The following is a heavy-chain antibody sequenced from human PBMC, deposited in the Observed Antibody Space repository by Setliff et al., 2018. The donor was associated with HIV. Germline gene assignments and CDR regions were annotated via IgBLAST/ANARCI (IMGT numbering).Heavy chain of an antibody. J-gene: IGHJ5*02. V-gene: IGHV4-38-2*01. CDR1: GYSISSGYY. CDR2: IYHSGTT. D-gene: IGHD6-19*01. CDR3: ARPRRVRSRAWYWFDI. Sequence: SETLSLTCAVSGYSISSGYYWGWIRQTPGKGLEWIGSIYHSGTTYYNPSLRSRVTISLDTSKNQFSLKLSSVTAADTAVYYCARPRRVRSRAWYWFDIWGQGTLVTVSS.